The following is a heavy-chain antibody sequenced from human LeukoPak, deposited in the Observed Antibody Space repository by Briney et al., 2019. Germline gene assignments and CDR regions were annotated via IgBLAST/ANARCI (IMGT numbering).Heavy chain of an antibody. Sequence: PSETLSLTCTVSGGSISSSSYYWGWIRQPPGKGLEWIGSIYYSGSTYYNPSLKSRVTISVDTSKNQFSLKLSSVTAADTAVYYCASLAYSSSSVAFDIWGQGTMVTVSS. V-gene: IGHV4-39*01. CDR2: IYYSGST. J-gene: IGHJ3*02. D-gene: IGHD6-6*01. CDR3: ASLAYSSSSVAFDI. CDR1: GGSISSSSYY.